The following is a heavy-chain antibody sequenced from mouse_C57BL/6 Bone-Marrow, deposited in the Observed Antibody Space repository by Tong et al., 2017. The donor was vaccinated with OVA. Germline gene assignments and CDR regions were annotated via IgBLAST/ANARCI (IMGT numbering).Heavy chain of an antibody. CDR3: AKYYYGSSGYWYFDV. Sequence: VQLQESGPGLVAPSQSLSITCTVSGFSLTSYAISWVRQPPGKGLEWLGVIWGGGSTNYNSALMSRLSISKDNSKSQVFLKMNSLQTDDTAMYYCAKYYYGSSGYWYFDVWGTGTTVTVSS. D-gene: IGHD1-1*01. CDR2: IWGGGST. V-gene: IGHV2-9*01. CDR1: GFSLTSYA. J-gene: IGHJ1*03.